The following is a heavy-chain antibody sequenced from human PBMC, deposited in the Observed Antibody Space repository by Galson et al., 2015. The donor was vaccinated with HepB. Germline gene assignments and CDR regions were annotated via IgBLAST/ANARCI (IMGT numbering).Heavy chain of an antibody. Sequence: SLRLSCAASGFTFGDYWMHWVRQAPGKGLVWVSRINHDGTSTVYADSVKGRFTISRDNAKNTLYLQMNSLRAEDTAVYYCARVETYITGWPFRWGQGTLVTVSS. CDR2: INHDGTST. CDR1: GFTFGDYW. CDR3: ARVETYITGWPFR. J-gene: IGHJ4*02. D-gene: IGHD6-19*01. V-gene: IGHV3-74*01.